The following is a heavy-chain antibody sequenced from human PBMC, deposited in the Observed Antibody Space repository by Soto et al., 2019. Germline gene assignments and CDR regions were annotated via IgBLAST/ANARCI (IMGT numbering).Heavy chain of an antibody. CDR1: GYTFTSYG. D-gene: IGHD3-3*01. CDR3: ARVVYDFWSGYPQYYFDY. CDR2: ISAYNGNT. V-gene: IGHV1-18*01. Sequence: GASVKVSCKASGYTFTSYGISWVRQAPGQGLEWMGWISAYNGNTNYAQKLQGRVTMTTDTSTSTAYMELRSLRSDDTAVYYCARVVYDFWSGYPQYYFDYWGQGTLVTVSS. J-gene: IGHJ4*02.